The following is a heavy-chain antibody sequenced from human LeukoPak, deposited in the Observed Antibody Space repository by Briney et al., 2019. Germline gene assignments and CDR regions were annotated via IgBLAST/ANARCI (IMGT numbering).Heavy chain of an antibody. J-gene: IGHJ4*02. V-gene: IGHV1-3*04. D-gene: IGHD1-26*01. CDR2: INTGTGKT. CDR3: ARDKRSSPYYLFDY. CDR1: GYTFSMNV. Sequence: GASVKVSCKPSGYTFSMNVIHWMCQAPGQRLEWMGWINTGTGKTKYSQKFQGRLSITRDTSANTTSMELSSLRSEDTAVFYCARDKRSSPYYLFDYWGQGTLVTVSS.